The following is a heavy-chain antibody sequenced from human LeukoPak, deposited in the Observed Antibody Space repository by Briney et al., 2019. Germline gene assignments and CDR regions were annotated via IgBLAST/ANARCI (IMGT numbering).Heavy chain of an antibody. D-gene: IGHD3-16*01. J-gene: IGHJ3*02. CDR2: IYYSGST. V-gene: IGHV4-59*01. Sequence: KSSETLSLTCTVSGGSISSYYWSWIRQPPGKGLEWIGYIYYSGSTNYNPSLKSRVTISVDTSKNQFSLKLSSVTAADTAVYYCARDRATFLGGYAFDIWGQGTMVTVSS. CDR1: GGSISSYY. CDR3: ARDRATFLGGYAFDI.